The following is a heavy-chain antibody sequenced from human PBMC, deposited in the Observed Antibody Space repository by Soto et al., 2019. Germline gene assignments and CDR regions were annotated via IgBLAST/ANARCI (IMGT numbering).Heavy chain of an antibody. J-gene: IGHJ4*02. V-gene: IGHV3-48*03. CDR1: GFTFSSYE. D-gene: IGHD7-27*01. CDR3: ARDDPLGSFDY. CDR2: ISYSGITI. Sequence: GGSLRLSCAASGFTFSSYEMNWVRQAPGKGLEWVSYISYSGITIYYADSVKGRFTISRDNAKNSLYRQMNSLRADDTAVYYCARDDPLGSFDYWGQGTLVTVSS.